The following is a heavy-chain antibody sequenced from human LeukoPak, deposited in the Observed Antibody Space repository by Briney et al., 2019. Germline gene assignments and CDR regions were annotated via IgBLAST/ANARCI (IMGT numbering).Heavy chain of an antibody. V-gene: IGHV3-33*01. CDR1: GFTFSNYG. Sequence: PGGSLRLSCAASGFTFSNYGMHWVRQAPGKGLEWVAIIWHDGSGKYYADSVKGRFTISRDNSKNTLYLQMNSLRAEDTAVYYCARGQGSSSFYYYYYMDVWGKGTTVTVSS. J-gene: IGHJ6*03. D-gene: IGHD6-6*01. CDR3: ARGQGSSSFYYYYYMDV. CDR2: IWHDGSGK.